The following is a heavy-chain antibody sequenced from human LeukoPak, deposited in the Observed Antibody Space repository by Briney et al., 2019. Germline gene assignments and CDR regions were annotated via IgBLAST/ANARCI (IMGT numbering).Heavy chain of an antibody. CDR3: AKMGGQWLVFYNWFDP. CDR2: ISGSGGST. CDR1: GFTFSSYS. Sequence: PGGSLRLSCAASGFTFSSYSMNWVRQAPGKGLEWVSAISGSGGSTYYADSVKGRFTISRDNSKNTLYLQMNRLRAEDTAVYYCAKMGGQWLVFYNWFDPWGQGTLVTVSS. D-gene: IGHD6-19*01. V-gene: IGHV3-23*01. J-gene: IGHJ5*02.